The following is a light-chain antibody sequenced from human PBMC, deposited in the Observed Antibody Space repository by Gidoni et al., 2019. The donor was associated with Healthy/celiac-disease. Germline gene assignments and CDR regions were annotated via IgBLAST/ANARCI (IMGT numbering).Light chain of an antibody. J-gene: IGLJ2*01. CDR1: SSDVGGYNY. CDR2: DVS. V-gene: IGLV2-14*01. Sequence: QSALTQPASVSGSLGQSITISCTGTSSDVGGYNYVSWYQQHPGKAPKLMIYDVSNRPAGVSNRFSGSKSGNTASLTSSGLQAEDEADYYCSSYTSSSTVVFGGGTKLTVL. CDR3: SSYTSSSTVV.